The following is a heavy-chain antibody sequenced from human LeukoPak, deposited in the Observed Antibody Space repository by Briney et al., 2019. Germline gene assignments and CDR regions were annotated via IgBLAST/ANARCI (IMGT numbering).Heavy chain of an antibody. D-gene: IGHD3-10*01. CDR3: ARGYGSGSYYRIHYYYGMDV. J-gene: IGHJ6*02. V-gene: IGHV3-33*01. CDR1: GFTFSSYG. Sequence: GRSLRLSCAASGFTFSSYGMHWVRQAPGKGLEWVAVIWYDGSNTYYADSVKGRFTISRDNSKNTLYLQMNSLRAEDTAVYYCARGYGSGSYYRIHYYYGMDVWGQGTTVTVSS. CDR2: IWYDGSNT.